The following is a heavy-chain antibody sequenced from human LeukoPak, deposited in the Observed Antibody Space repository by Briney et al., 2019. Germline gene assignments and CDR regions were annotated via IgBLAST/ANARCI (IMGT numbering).Heavy chain of an antibody. CDR1: GYSFTSYW. J-gene: IGHJ3*02. D-gene: IGHD2-2*02. Sequence: ESLKISCKGSGYSFTSYWIGWVRQMPGKGLEWMGIIYPGDSDTRYSPSFQGQVTISADKSISTAYLQWSSLKASDTAMYYCARQYCSSSSCYRDAFDIWGQGTMVTVSS. CDR3: ARQYCSSSSCYRDAFDI. CDR2: IYPGDSDT. V-gene: IGHV5-51*01.